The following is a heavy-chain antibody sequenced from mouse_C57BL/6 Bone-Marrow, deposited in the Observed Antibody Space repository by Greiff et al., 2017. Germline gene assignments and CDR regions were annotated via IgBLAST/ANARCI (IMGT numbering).Heavy chain of an antibody. CDR2: IDPENGDT. V-gene: IGHV14-4*01. D-gene: IGHD2-3*01. CDR1: GFNIKDDY. CDR3: TTDGCYAMDY. J-gene: IGHJ4*01. Sequence: VQLQQSGAELVRPGASVKLSCTASGFNIKDDYMHWVKQRPEQGLEWIGWIDPENGDTEYASKFQGKATITADTSSNTAYLQLSSLTSANTAVYYCTTDGCYAMDYWGQGTSVTVSS.